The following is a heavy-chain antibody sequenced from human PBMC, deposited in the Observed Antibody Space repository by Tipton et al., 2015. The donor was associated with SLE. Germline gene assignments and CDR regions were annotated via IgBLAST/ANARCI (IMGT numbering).Heavy chain of an antibody. D-gene: IGHD4-17*01. CDR2: IYYSGST. Sequence: TLSLTCTVSGGSISSSSYYWGWIRQPPGKGLEWIGSIYYSGSTYYNPSLKSRVTISEDTSKNQFSLKLSSVTAADTAAYYCARHDYGDYGYFDYWGQGTLVTVSS. J-gene: IGHJ4*02. CDR1: GGSISSSSYY. CDR3: ARHDYGDYGYFDY. V-gene: IGHV4-39*01.